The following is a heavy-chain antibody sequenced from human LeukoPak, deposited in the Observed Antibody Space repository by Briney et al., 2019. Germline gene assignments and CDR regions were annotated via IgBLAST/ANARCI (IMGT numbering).Heavy chain of an antibody. V-gene: IGHV4-4*07. Sequence: SETLSLTCTVSGGSISSYYWSWIRQPAGKGLEWIGRIYTSGSTNYGPSLKSRVTMSVDTSKNQFSLKLSSVTAADTAVYYCARDRYYYDSSARYFDYWGQGTLVTVSS. CDR3: ARDRYYYDSSARYFDY. CDR2: IYTSGST. CDR1: GGSISSYY. D-gene: IGHD3-22*01. J-gene: IGHJ4*02.